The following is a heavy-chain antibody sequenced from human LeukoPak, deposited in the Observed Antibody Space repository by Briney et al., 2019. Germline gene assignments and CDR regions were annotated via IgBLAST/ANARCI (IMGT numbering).Heavy chain of an antibody. J-gene: IGHJ3*02. V-gene: IGHV1-8*01. Sequence: ASVKVSCKASGYTFTSYDINWVRQATGQGLEWMGWMNPNSGNTGYAQKFQGRVTMTRNTSISTAYMELSSLRSEDTAVYYCARDRRRDLTGYYRGAFDIWGQGTMVTVSS. CDR3: ARDRRRDLTGYYRGAFDI. D-gene: IGHD3-9*01. CDR1: GYTFTSYD. CDR2: MNPNSGNT.